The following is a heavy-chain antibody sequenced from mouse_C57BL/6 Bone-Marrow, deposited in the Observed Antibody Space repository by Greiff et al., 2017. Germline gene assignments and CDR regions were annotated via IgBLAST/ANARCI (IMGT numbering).Heavy chain of an antibody. CDR3: ARVRLLRYLYAMDY. D-gene: IGHD1-1*01. J-gene: IGHJ4*01. Sequence: EVQLQESGGGLVKPGGSLTLSCAASGFTFRSYAMSWVRQTPEKRLEWVATISDGGSYTYYPDNVKGRFTISRDNAKNNLFLQMSHLKSEDTAMYYCARVRLLRYLYAMDYWGQGTSVTVSS. CDR2: ISDGGSYT. V-gene: IGHV5-4*01. CDR1: GFTFRSYA.